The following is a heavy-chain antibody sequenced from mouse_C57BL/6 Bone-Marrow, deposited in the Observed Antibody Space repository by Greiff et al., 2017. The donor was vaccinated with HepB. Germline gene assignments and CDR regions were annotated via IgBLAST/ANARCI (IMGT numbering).Heavy chain of an antibody. J-gene: IGHJ3*01. D-gene: IGHD2-3*01. V-gene: IGHV15-2*01. CDR2: ILPSIGRT. CDR1: DSEVFPIAY. Sequence: QVQLKESGSELRSPGSSVKLSCKDFDSEVFPIAYMSWVRQKPGHGFEWLGGILPSIGRTIYGEKFEDKATLEADTLSNTAYLELNSLTSEDSAIYYCARQDGYWAWFAYWGQGTLVTVSA. CDR3: ARQDGYWAWFAY.